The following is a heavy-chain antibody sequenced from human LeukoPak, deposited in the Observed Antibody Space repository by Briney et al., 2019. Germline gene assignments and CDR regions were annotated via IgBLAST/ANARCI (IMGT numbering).Heavy chain of an antibody. J-gene: IGHJ3*01. V-gene: IGHV3-30-3*01. CDR3: ARDMQLST. Sequence: GGSLTLSCSPSGFSLSSYAMHWVRPAPDKRLEWVAFLSYDGSNKYYAHSVKGRFTISRDKSKNTLYLQMNSLRAEDTAIYYCARDMQLSTWGLGTMVTVSS. D-gene: IGHD3-16*02. CDR1: GFSLSSYA. CDR2: LSYDGSNK.